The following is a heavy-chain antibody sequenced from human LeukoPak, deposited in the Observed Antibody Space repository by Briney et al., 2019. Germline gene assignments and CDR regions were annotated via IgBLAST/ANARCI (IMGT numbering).Heavy chain of an antibody. J-gene: IGHJ6*03. D-gene: IGHD3-3*01. CDR3: ARTSITIFGVVGYYYMDV. CDR1: GGSISSYY. CDR2: IYTSGST. Sequence: PSETLSLTCTVSGGSISSYYWSWIRQPAGKGLEWIGRIYTSGSTNYNPSLKSRVTMSVDTSKNQFSLKPSSVTAADTAVYYCARTSITIFGVVGYYYMDVWGKGTTVTVSS. V-gene: IGHV4-4*07.